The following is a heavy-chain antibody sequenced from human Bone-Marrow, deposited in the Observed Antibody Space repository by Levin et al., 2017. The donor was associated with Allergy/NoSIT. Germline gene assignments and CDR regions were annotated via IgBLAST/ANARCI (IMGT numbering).Heavy chain of an antibody. V-gene: IGHV3-49*04. Sequence: GGSLRLSCTSSGFPFGDCPMTWVRQAPGKGLEWVGFIRSRASGATTECAASVKDRFTISRDDSKSIAYLQMNSLKVEDTALYYCTTAYYSGSTYFDYWGRGTLVTVSS. CDR2: IRSRASGATT. D-gene: IGHD3-10*01. CDR3: TTAYYSGSTYFDY. CDR1: GFPFGDCP. J-gene: IGHJ4*02.